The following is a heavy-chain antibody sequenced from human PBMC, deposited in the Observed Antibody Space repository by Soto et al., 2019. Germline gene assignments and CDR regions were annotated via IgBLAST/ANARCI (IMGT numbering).Heavy chain of an antibody. CDR2: IIPILGIA. Sequence: SVKVSCKASGGTFSSYTISWVRQAPGQGLEWMGRIIPILGIANYAQKFQGRVTITADKSTSTAYMELSSLRSEDTAVYYCARGVISSGYDCAFDIWGQGTMVTVSS. CDR1: GGTFSSYT. CDR3: ARGVISSGYDCAFDI. J-gene: IGHJ3*02. D-gene: IGHD5-12*01. V-gene: IGHV1-69*02.